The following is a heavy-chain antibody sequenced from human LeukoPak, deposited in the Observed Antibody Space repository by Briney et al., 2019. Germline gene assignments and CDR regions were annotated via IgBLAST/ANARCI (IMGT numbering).Heavy chain of an antibody. CDR3: AEAPIAGAPRGYYFDY. D-gene: IGHD1-26*01. CDR2: ISARGDST. V-gene: IGHV3-23*01. Sequence: GGSLRLSCAASGFTFSSYAMSWVRQTPGKGLEWVSAISARGDSTYHADSVKGRLTISRDNSKNTLYVQMNNLRAEDTAVYYCAEAPIAGAPRGYYFDYWGQGALVTVSS. J-gene: IGHJ4*02. CDR1: GFTFSSYA.